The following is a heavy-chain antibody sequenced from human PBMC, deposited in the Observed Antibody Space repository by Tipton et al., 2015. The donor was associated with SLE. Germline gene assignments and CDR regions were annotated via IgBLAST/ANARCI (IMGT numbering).Heavy chain of an antibody. Sequence: TLSLTCAVYGGSFSSYYWSWIRQPPGKGLEWIGDIYYSGSTNYNPSLKSRVTISVDMSKNQFSLKLSSVTAADTAVYYCARWVRAAAGTWYFDLWGRGTLVTVSS. CDR3: ARWVRAAAGTWYFDL. D-gene: IGHD6-13*01. CDR1: GGSFSSYY. J-gene: IGHJ2*01. V-gene: IGHV4-59*01. CDR2: IYYSGST.